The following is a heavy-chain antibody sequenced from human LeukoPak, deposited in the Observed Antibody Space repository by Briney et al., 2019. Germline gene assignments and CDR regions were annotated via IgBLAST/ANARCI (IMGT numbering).Heavy chain of an antibody. D-gene: IGHD6-6*01. CDR1: GGSISSYY. CDR2: IYYSGST. CDR3: ARSRGIAARLAA. J-gene: IGHJ4*02. V-gene: IGHV4-59*01. Sequence: SETLSLTCTVSGGSISSYYWCWIRQPPGKGLEWIGYIYYSGSTNYNPSLKSRVTISVDTSKNQFSLKLSSVTAADTAVYYCARSRGIAARLAAWGQGTLVTVSS.